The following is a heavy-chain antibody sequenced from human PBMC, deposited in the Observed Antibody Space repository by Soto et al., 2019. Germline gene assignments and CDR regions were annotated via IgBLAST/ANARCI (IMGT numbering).Heavy chain of an antibody. CDR3: ARDLGRNQAAAGTVFDY. CDR2: INAGNGDT. Sequence: QVQLVQSGAEVKRPGASVKVSCKASGYTFTNIHWVRQAPGQRLEWMGWINAGNGDTKYSQKFQDRVTITRDTSANTAYLELSSLRSEDTAVYYCARDLGRNQAAAGTVFDYWGQGTLVTVSS. V-gene: IGHV1-3*01. CDR1: GYTFTN. D-gene: IGHD6-13*01. J-gene: IGHJ4*02.